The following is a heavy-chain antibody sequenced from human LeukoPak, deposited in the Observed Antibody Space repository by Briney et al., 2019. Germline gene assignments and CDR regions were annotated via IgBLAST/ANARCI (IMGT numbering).Heavy chain of an antibody. D-gene: IGHD2-8*01. Sequence: GGSLRLSCAASGFTFSNYWMTWVRHAPGKGLEWVGNIKQDGSEKYYMDSMKGRFTISRDNAKNTVYLEMNSLRAEDAAVYYCVRGGLMLYPIWLDPWGQGTLVTVSS. CDR2: IKQDGSEK. J-gene: IGHJ5*02. CDR1: GFTFSNYW. V-gene: IGHV3-7*01. CDR3: VRGGLMLYPIWLDP.